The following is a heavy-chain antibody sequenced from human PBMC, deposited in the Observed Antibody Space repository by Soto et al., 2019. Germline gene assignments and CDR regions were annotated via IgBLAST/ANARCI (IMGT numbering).Heavy chain of an antibody. J-gene: IGHJ5*02. CDR3: AKDPRLRYFDWFQEEDNWFDP. D-gene: IGHD3-9*01. CDR2: ISGSGGST. V-gene: IGHV3-23*01. Sequence: PGGSLRLSCAASGFTFSSYAMSWVRQAPGKGLEWVSAISGSGGSTYYADSVKGRFTISRDNSKNTLYLQMNSLRAEDTAVYYCAKDPRLRYFDWFQEEDNWFDPWGQGTLVTVSS. CDR1: GFTFSSYA.